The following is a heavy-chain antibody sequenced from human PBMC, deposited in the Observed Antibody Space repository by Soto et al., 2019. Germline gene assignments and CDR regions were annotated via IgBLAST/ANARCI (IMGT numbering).Heavy chain of an antibody. V-gene: IGHV1-69*01. CDR3: AREVPGASENDYYYYGMDV. D-gene: IGHD1-1*01. CDR2: IIPIFGTA. Sequence: QVQLVQSGAEVKKPGSSVKVSCKASGGTFSSYAISWVRQAPGQGLEWMGGIIPIFGTANYAQKFQGRVTITADESTSTAYMELSRLRSEDTAVYYCAREVPGASENDYYYYGMDVWGQGTTVTVSS. J-gene: IGHJ6*02. CDR1: GGTFSSYA.